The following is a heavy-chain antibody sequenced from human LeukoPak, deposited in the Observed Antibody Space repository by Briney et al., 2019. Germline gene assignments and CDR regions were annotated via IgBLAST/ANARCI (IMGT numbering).Heavy chain of an antibody. J-gene: IGHJ3*01. CDR1: GFTFSSYS. CDR2: ISSSSSTI. CDR3: ARLDDSNSRRPENDAFDV. Sequence: PGGSLRLSCAASGFTFSSYSMNWVRQAPGKGLEWVSYISSSSSTIYYADSVKGRFTISRDNAKNSLYLQMNSLRAEDTAVYYCARLDDSNSRRPENDAFDVWGQGTTVTVSS. D-gene: IGHD3-22*01. V-gene: IGHV3-48*01.